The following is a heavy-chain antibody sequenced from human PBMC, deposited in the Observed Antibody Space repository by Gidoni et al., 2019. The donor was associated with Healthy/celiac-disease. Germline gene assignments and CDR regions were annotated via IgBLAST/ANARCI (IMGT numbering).Heavy chain of an antibody. V-gene: IGHV3-33*01. CDR1: GFTFSSYG. CDR3: ARSSYTSDSEGWFDP. Sequence: QVQLVESGGGVVQPGRSLRLSCAASGFTFSSYGMHWVRQAPGKGLEWVAVIWYDGSNKYYADSVKGRFTISRDNSKSTLYLQMNSLRAEDTALYYCARSSYTSDSEGWFDPWGQGTLVTVSS. D-gene: IGHD6-19*01. J-gene: IGHJ5*02. CDR2: IWYDGSNK.